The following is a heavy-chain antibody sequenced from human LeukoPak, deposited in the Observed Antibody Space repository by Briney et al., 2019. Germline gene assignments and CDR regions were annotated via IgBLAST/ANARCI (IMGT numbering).Heavy chain of an antibody. V-gene: IGHV3-7*03. CDR1: GFSFGSYW. CDR2: INEDGSQK. D-gene: IGHD6-19*01. Sequence: GGSLRLSCAASGFSFGSYWMSWVRQAPGKGPEWVANINEDGSQKNDVDSVKGRFTISRDNAKNSLYLQMNSLRAEDTAVYYCAKDPNRPRFIAVAGTGRNWGQGTLVTVSS. CDR3: AKDPNRPRFIAVAGTGRN. J-gene: IGHJ4*02.